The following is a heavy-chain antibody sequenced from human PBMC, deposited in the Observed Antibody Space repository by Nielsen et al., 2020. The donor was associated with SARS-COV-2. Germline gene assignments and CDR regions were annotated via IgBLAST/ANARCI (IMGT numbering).Heavy chain of an antibody. J-gene: IGHJ4*02. CDR3: ARAWNFAVH. CDR1: GFTFSGSA. D-gene: IGHD1-7*01. Sequence: GESLKISCAASGFTFSGSAMHWVRQASGKGLEWVGRIRSKVNSYATAYAASVKGRFTISRDDSKNTAYLEMNSLRAEDTAVYYCARAWNFAVHWGQGTLVTVSS. CDR2: IRSKVNSYAT. V-gene: IGHV3-73*01.